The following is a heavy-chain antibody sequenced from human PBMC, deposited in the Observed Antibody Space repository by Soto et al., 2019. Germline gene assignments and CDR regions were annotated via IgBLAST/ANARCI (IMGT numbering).Heavy chain of an antibody. CDR1: GFSLSTTGVG. CDR3: AHRDPPVGYFWRGYTNSVFDI. V-gene: IGHV2-5*02. J-gene: IGHJ3*02. D-gene: IGHD3-3*01. Sequence: SGPTLVNPTQTLTLTCTFSGFSLSTTGVGVGWIRQPPGKALEWLATIYWDDEKRFSPSLKTRLTITQDTSKNQVVLSMTNLDPVDTATYYCAHRDPPVGYFWRGYTNSVFDIWGQGTMVTV. CDR2: IYWDDEK.